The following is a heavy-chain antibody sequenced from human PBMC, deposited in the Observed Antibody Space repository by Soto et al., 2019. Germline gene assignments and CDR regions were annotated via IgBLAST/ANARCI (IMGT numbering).Heavy chain of an antibody. J-gene: IGHJ4*02. CDR1: GDSISSGDYY. CDR3: ARDTRVAFSYFDN. CDR2: IHYSGST. V-gene: IGHV4-31*03. D-gene: IGHD2-21*01. Sequence: SETLSLTCIVSGDSISSGDYYWSWIRQHPGKGLEWIGQIHYSGSTYYNPSLMRRVTISVDTSKNQFSLRLSSVTAADTAVYYCARDTRVAFSYFDNWGQGALVTVSS.